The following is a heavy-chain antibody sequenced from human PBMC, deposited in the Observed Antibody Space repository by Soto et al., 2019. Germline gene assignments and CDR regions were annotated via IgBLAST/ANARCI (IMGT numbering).Heavy chain of an antibody. CDR1: EFTFSNYG. J-gene: IGHJ3*02. CDR2: IWYDGSNK. Sequence: PGGSLRLSCAASEFTFSNYGMHWVRQAPGKGLEWVAVIWYDGSNKDYADSVKGRFTISRDNSKNTLYLQMNSLRAEDTAVYYCAREAAEADAFDRWGQGTMVTVSS. V-gene: IGHV3-33*01. D-gene: IGHD6-25*01. CDR3: AREAAEADAFDR.